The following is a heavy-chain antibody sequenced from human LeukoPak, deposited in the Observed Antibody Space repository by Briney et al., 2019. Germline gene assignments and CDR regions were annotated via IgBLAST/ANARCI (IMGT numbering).Heavy chain of an antibody. CDR3: ARGSHRRGPLDY. Sequence: SETLSLTCAVYGGSFSGYYWSWIRQPPGKGLEWIGEINHSGSTNYNPSLKSRVTISVDTSKNQFSLKLSSVTAADTAVYYCARGSHRRGPLDYWGQGTLVTVSS. D-gene: IGHD2-15*01. V-gene: IGHV4-34*01. CDR1: GGSFSGYY. J-gene: IGHJ4*02. CDR2: INHSGST.